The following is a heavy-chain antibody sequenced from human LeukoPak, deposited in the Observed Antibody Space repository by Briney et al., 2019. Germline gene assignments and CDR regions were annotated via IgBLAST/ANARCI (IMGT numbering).Heavy chain of an antibody. D-gene: IGHD6-13*01. CDR1: GFTFSSYS. J-gene: IGHJ4*02. V-gene: IGHV3-23*01. Sequence: GGSLRLSCAASGFTFSSYSMSWVRQAPGKGLEWVSTFSGTGEITYYADSVKGRFTISRDNSKNTLYLQMNSLRAEDTAVYYCTTEGIATFYYFDYWGQGTLVTVSS. CDR2: FSGTGEIT. CDR3: TTEGIATFYYFDY.